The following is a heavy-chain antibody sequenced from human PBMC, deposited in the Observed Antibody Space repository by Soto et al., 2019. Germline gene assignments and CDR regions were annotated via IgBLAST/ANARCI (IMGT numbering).Heavy chain of an antibody. D-gene: IGHD3-16*01. J-gene: IGHJ3*02. CDR3: AYRHDLRRFAI. CDR2: IFWNDDK. Sequence: SGPTLVNPTQTVTLTCAFSGFSLSTRSVCVGWIRQPPGNALELLALIFWNDDKRYSPSLKNRLTITKDTSKKHVVLTMTNMDPLDTATYYCAYRHDLRRFAIWAQGTIVTFSS. V-gene: IGHV2-5*01. CDR1: GFSLSTRSVC.